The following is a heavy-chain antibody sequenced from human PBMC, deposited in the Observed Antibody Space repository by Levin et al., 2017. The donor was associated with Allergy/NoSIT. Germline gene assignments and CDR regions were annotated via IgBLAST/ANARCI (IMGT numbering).Heavy chain of an antibody. CDR3: HVPPDV. Sequence: GESLKISCAASGFAFSGSALHWVRQASGTGLEWVGRIRSKANNYATAYTASVKGRFTISRDDSKDTAHLQMSSLKTDDTAVYYCHVPPDVWGRGTTVTVSS. V-gene: IGHV3-73*01. CDR1: GFAFSGSA. CDR2: IRSKANNYAT. D-gene: IGHD6-6*01. J-gene: IGHJ6*04.